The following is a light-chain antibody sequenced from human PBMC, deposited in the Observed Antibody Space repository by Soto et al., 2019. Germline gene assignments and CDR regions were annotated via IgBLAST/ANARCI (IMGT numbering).Light chain of an antibody. CDR2: GAS. V-gene: IGKV3-20*01. CDR1: QSFSSSY. CDR3: QQYGSSPIT. J-gene: IGKJ5*01. Sequence: DNVLTQSPGTLYLSPGERAHLSCRASQSFSSSYLAWYQQKPGQAPRLLIYGASSRATGIPDRFRGSGSGTDFTLTISRLEPEDFAVYYCQQYGSSPITFGQGTRLEIK.